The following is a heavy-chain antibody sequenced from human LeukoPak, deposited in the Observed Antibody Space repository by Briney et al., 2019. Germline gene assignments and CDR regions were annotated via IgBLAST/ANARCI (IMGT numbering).Heavy chain of an antibody. CDR3: ARPYYYDSRIDP. CDR1: GGSFSGYS. V-gene: IGHV4-34*01. CDR2: IDHTGST. J-gene: IGHJ5*02. Sequence: SETLSLTCAVYGGSFSGYSWTWIRQPPGKGLEWIGEIDHTGSTNYNASLTSRVTISADTSQNQFSLRLSSVTAADTAVYYCARPYYYDSRIDPWGQGILVTVSS. D-gene: IGHD3-22*01.